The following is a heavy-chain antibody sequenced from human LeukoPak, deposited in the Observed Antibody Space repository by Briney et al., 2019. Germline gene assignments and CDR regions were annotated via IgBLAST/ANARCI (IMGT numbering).Heavy chain of an antibody. CDR1: GYTFTDYY. CDR2: INLKSGDT. V-gene: IGHV1-2*02. J-gene: IGHJ4*02. Sequence: ASVKVSCKASGYTFTDYYMHWVRQAPGQGLEWMGWINLKSGDTRYAQKFQGRVTMTRDTSITTAYMDLSSLRSDDTAVYYCAREWDYYAFWGQGTLVTVSS. CDR3: AREWDYYAF.